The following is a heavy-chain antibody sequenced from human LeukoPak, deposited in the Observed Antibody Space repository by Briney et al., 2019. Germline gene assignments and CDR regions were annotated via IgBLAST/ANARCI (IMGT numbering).Heavy chain of an antibody. J-gene: IGHJ4*02. V-gene: IGHV4-59*11. Sequence: SETLSLTCTVSGGSISSHYWSWIRQPPGKGLEWIGYIYYSGSTNHNPSLKSRVTISVDTSKNQFSLKLSSVTAADTAVYYCARSRAAAGVWGQGTLVTVSS. CDR2: IYYSGST. CDR1: GGSISSHY. D-gene: IGHD6-13*01. CDR3: ARSRAAAGV.